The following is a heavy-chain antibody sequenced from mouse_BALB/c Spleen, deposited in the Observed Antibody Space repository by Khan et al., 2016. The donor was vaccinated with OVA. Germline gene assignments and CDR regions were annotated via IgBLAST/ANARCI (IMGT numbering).Heavy chain of an antibody. CDR3: ARRNYFGYTFAY. V-gene: IGHV1-77*01. J-gene: IGHJ3*01. CDR1: GYTFTDYY. Sequence: ELARPGASVKLSCKASGYTFTDYYINWVKQRTGQGLEWIGEISPGSGDTYYNEKFKGKATLTADKSSSTAYMQLSSLTSEASAVYFCARRNYFGYTFAYWGQGTLVTVSA. CDR2: ISPGSGDT. D-gene: IGHD1-2*01.